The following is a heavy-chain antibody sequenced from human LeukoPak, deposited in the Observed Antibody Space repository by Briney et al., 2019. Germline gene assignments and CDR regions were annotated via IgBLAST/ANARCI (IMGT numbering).Heavy chain of an antibody. V-gene: IGHV3-7*03. CDR1: GFSFSNYW. J-gene: IGHJ4*02. CDR3: ARAPTETTRLAAS. CDR2: TKQDGSER. Sequence: GGSLRLSCAASGFSFSNYWMTWVCQAPGRGLEWVANTKQDGSERNYADSVKGRFTISRDNAQNSLYLQMNTLRVEDTAVYYCARAPTETTRLAASWGQGTLVTVSS. D-gene: IGHD4-17*01.